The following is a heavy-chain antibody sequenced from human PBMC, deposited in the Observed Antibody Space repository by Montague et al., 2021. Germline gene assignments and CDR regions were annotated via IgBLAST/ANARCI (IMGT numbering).Heavy chain of an antibody. CDR2: IYYSGST. Sequence: SETRSLTCTVSGGSISSSSYYWGWIRQPPGKGLVWIGSIYYSGSTYYNPSLKSRVTISVDTSKNQFSLTLSSVTAADTAVYYCARHVIGNYGMDVWGQGTTVTVSS. V-gene: IGHV4-39*01. D-gene: IGHD3-16*02. CDR3: ARHVIGNYGMDV. CDR1: GGSISSSSYY. J-gene: IGHJ6*02.